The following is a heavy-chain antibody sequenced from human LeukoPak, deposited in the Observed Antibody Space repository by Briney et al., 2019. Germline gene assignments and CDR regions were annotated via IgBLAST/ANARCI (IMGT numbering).Heavy chain of an antibody. CDR2: IYYSGST. Sequence: PLETLSLTCTVSGGSISSGGYYWSWIRQHPGKGLEWIGYIYYSGSTYYNPSLKSRVTISVDTSKNQFSLKLSSVTAADTAVYYCARGKTTYYYDSSGYYYPFDYWGQGTLVTVSS. V-gene: IGHV4-31*03. J-gene: IGHJ4*02. CDR3: ARGKTTYYYDSSGYYYPFDY. CDR1: GGSISSGGYY. D-gene: IGHD3-22*01.